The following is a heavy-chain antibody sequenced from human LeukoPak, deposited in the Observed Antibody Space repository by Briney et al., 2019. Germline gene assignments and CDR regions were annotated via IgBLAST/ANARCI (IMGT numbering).Heavy chain of an antibody. J-gene: IGHJ4*02. V-gene: IGHV3-23*01. CDR1: GFAFSSYA. Sequence: QPGGSLRLSCAASGFAFSSYAMSWVRQAPGKGLEWVSAISGCGSSTYYADSVKGRFTITRDNSKNTLYLQMNSLRAEDTAVYYCAKGVWFGEASGVDYWGQGTLVSVSS. CDR3: AKGVWFGEASGVDY. D-gene: IGHD3-10*01. CDR2: ISGCGSST.